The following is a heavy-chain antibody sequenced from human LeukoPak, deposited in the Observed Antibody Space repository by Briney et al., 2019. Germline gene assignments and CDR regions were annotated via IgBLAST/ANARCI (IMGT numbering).Heavy chain of an antibody. CDR3: ARGPPYYYGSGSYPVLY. CDR1: GGSFSGYY. CDR2: INHSGST. V-gene: IGHV4-34*01. J-gene: IGHJ4*02. D-gene: IGHD3-10*01. Sequence: PSETLSLTCAVYGGSFSGYYWSWIRQPPGKGLEWIGEINHSGSTNYNPSLKSRVTISVDTSKNQFSLKLSSVTAADTAVYYCARGPPYYYGSGSYPVLYWGQGTLVTVSS.